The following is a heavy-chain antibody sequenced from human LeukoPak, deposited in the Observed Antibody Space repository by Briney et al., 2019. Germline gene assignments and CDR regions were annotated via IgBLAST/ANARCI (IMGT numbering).Heavy chain of an antibody. CDR2: INPSGGST. CDR1: GYTFTSYY. J-gene: IGHJ4*02. V-gene: IGHV1-46*01. CDR3: AREGESAAAGNSYFDY. Sequence: ASVKVSCKASGYTFTSYYMHWVRQAPGQGLEWMGIINPSGGSTSYAQKFQGRVTMTRDTSTSTVYMELSSLRSEDTAVYYCAREGESAAAGNSYFDYWGQGTLVTVSS. D-gene: IGHD6-13*01.